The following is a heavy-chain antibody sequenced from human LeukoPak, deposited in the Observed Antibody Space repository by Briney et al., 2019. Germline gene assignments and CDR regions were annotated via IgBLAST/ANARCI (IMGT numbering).Heavy chain of an antibody. CDR2: IYYSGST. V-gene: IGHV4-31*03. CDR3: AREYYDSSGYEPGTTGVKYASY. J-gene: IGHJ4*02. D-gene: IGHD3-22*01. Sequence: SQTLSLTCTVSGGSISSGGHYWSWIRKHPGKGLEWIGYIYYSGSTDYNPSLKSRVTISLDTSKNQFSLKLSSVTAADTAVYYCAREYYDSSGYEPGTTGVKYASYWGQGTLVTVSS. CDR1: GGSISSGGHY.